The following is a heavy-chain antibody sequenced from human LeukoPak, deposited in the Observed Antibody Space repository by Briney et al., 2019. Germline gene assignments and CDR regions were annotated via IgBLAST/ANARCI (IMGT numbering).Heavy chain of an antibody. CDR2: ISAYNGNT. Sequence: GASVKVSCKASGYTFTSYGISWVRQAPGQGLEWMGWISAYNGNTNYAQELQGRVTMTTDTSTSTAYMELRSLRSDDTAVYYCARAAFWSGYPYYFDYWGQGTLVTVSS. CDR3: ARAAFWSGYPYYFDY. J-gene: IGHJ4*02. V-gene: IGHV1-18*01. D-gene: IGHD3-3*01. CDR1: GYTFTSYG.